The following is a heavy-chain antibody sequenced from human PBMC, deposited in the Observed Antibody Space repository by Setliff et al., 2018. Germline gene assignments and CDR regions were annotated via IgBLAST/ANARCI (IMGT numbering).Heavy chain of an antibody. CDR3: ARSRTTAVKGGVFAV. D-gene: IGHD6-19*01. J-gene: IGHJ2*01. V-gene: IGHV4-31*03. Sequence: PSETLSLTCIVSGASITSEAYYWSWIRQYPGKGLEWIGYIYYSGSTYYNPSLQSRVTVSLDSSKNHFSLELTSVTAADTAEYSCARSRTTAVKGGVFAVWGRGTLVTVSS. CDR2: IYYSGST. CDR1: GASITSEAYY.